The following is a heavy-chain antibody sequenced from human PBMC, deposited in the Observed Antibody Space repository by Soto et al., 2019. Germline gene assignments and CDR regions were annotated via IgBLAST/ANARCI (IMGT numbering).Heavy chain of an antibody. CDR1: GGSISSYY. CDR3: ARETYYDFWSGPPRGGLQTPDRSFDI. V-gene: IGHV4-59*06. D-gene: IGHD3-3*01. CDR2: IYYSGST. Sequence: PSETLSLTCTVSGGSISSYYWSWIRQHPGKGLEWIGYIYYSGSTYYNPSLKSRVTISVDTSKNQFSLKLSSVTAADTAVYYCARETYYDFWSGPPRGGLQTPDRSFDIWGQGTMVTVSS. J-gene: IGHJ3*02.